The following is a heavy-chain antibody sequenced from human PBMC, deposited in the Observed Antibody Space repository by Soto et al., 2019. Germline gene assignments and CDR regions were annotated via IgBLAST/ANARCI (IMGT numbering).Heavy chain of an antibody. CDR1: GFTFSDYA. J-gene: IGHJ4*02. CDR3: AKGARHSLVTSEFNN. V-gene: IGHV3-30*18. Sequence: VQLVESGGGVVQPGRSLRLSCAASGFTFSDYAMHWVRQAPGKGLEWVAVVSHDGRNTHYADSVKGRFTIPRDSSKTTVALERTSLKDADTAVYYCAKGARHSLVTSEFNNWGQGALVTVSS. D-gene: IGHD2-21*02. CDR2: VSHDGRNT.